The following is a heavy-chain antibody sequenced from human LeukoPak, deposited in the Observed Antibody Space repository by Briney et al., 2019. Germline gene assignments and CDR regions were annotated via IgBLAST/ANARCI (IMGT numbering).Heavy chain of an antibody. CDR3: AKVGGSYYELDY. CDR1: GFTFSSYS. CDR2: ISSSSSYI. Sequence: GGSLRLSCAASGFTFSSYSMKWVRQAPGKGLEWVSSISSSSSYIYYADSVKGRFTISRDNSKNTLYLQMNSLRAEDTAVYYCAKVGGSYYELDYWGQGTLVTVSS. J-gene: IGHJ4*02. D-gene: IGHD1-26*01. V-gene: IGHV3-21*04.